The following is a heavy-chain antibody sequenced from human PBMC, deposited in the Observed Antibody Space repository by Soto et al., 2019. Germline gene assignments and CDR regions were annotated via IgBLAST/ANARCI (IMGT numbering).Heavy chain of an antibody. CDR2: IYDSGYT. CDR1: GGSISSGDSF. D-gene: IGHD6-13*01. V-gene: IGHV4-30-4*01. Sequence: QVQLQESGPGLVKPSQTLSLTCTVSGGSISSGDSFWNWIRQSPGKGLEWIGYIYDSGYTFYNPSLKRRGSMSVDTSKNQFSLKLTSVTAADTAVYYCAADRGNSSNWQLDFWGQGKLVHVSS. J-gene: IGHJ4*02. CDR3: AADRGNSSNWQLDF.